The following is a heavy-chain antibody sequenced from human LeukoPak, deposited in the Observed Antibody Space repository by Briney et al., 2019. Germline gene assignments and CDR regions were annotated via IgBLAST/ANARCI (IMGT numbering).Heavy chain of an antibody. CDR3: ARGYSGSYQAFDI. Sequence: SVKVSCKASGGTFSSYATSWVRQAPGQGLEWMGGIIPIFGTANYAQKFQGRVTITADKSTSTAYMELSSLRSEDTAVYYCARGYSGSYQAFDIWGQGTMVTVSS. J-gene: IGHJ3*02. CDR1: GGTFSSYA. V-gene: IGHV1-69*06. CDR2: IIPIFGTA. D-gene: IGHD1-26*01.